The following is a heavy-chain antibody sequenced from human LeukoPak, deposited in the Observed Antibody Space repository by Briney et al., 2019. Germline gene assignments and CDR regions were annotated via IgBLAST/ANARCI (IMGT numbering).Heavy chain of an antibody. CDR3: AKDIYSSSPYGMDV. CDR2: ISWNSGSI. Sequence: GGSLGLSCAASGFTFDDYAMHWVRQAPGKGLEWVSGISWNSGSIGYADSVKGRFTISRDNAKISLYLQMNSLRAEDTALYYCAKDIYSSSPYGMDVWGQGTTVTVSS. CDR1: GFTFDDYA. D-gene: IGHD6-13*01. V-gene: IGHV3-9*01. J-gene: IGHJ6*02.